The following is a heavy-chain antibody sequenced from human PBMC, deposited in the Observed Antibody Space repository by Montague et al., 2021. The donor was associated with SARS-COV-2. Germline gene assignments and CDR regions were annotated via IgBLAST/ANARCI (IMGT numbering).Heavy chain of an antibody. V-gene: IGHV5-51*01. CDR2: IYPGDSDT. CDR3: ARHLIDDSSGYYYGDY. CDR1: GYSFTSYW. J-gene: IGHJ4*02. Sequence: QSGSEVKKPGESLKISCKGSGYSFTSYWIDWVRQMPGKGLEWMGXIYPGDSDTSYSPSFQGQVTISADKSISTAYLQWSSLKASDTAMYYCARHLIDDSSGYYYGDYWGQGTLVTVSS. D-gene: IGHD3-22*01.